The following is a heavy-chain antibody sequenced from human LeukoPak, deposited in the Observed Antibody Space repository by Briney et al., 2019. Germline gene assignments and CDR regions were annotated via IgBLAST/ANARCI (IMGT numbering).Heavy chain of an antibody. V-gene: IGHV5-51*01. Sequence: GESLKISCKGSGYSFTNYWIGWVRQTPGKGLEGMGIIDPSDSDTRYTPPFQGHVTISADRSISTAYLQWSSLRASDTAMYFCARQTSMGRSGDYWGQGTLVTVSS. D-gene: IGHD3-10*01. CDR2: IDPSDSDT. J-gene: IGHJ4*02. CDR3: ARQTSMGRSGDY. CDR1: GYSFTNYW.